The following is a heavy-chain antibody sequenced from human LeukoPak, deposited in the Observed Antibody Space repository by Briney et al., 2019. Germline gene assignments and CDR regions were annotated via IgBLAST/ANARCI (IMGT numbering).Heavy chain of an antibody. CDR1: VGSFSGYY. D-gene: IGHD3-10*01. CDR2: INHSGST. V-gene: IGHV4-34*01. CDR3: ARGRTMVRGVITGFDY. Sequence: SETLSLTCAVCVGSFSGYYWSWIRQPPAKGLEWIGEINHSGSTNYNPSLKSRVTISVDTSKSQFSLKLSSVTAADTAVYYWARGRTMVRGVITGFDYWGQGTLVTVSS. J-gene: IGHJ4*02.